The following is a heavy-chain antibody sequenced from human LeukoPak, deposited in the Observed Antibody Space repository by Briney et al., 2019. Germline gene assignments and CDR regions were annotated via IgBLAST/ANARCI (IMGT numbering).Heavy chain of an antibody. CDR3: ATGSSSSEGALDP. J-gene: IGHJ5*02. Sequence: GASVKVSCKVSGYTPTKLAMHWVRQAPGKGLEWMGGFDPEDGETIYAQNFQGRITMTEDTSTDTAYMELSSLRSEDTAVYYCATGSSSSEGALDPWGQGTLVTVSS. CDR2: FDPEDGET. D-gene: IGHD6-6*01. V-gene: IGHV1-24*01. CDR1: GYTPTKLA.